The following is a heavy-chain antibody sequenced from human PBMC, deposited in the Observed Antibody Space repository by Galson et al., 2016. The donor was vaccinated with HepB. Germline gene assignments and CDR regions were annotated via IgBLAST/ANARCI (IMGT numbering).Heavy chain of an antibody. CDR3: ARELVRSAFDL. Sequence: SLRLSCAASGFTLSGSGLNWVRQAPGRGLEWISYISSALRPIYYADSVKGRFTISRDNAKNSVYLRMNSLRAEDTGVYYCARELVRSAFDLWGQGTMVTVSS. D-gene: IGHD6-6*01. V-gene: IGHV3-48*01. CDR1: GFTLSGSG. CDR2: ISSALRPI. J-gene: IGHJ3*01.